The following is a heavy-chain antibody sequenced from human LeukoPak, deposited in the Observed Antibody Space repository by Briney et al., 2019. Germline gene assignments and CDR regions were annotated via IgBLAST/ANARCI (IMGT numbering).Heavy chain of an antibody. CDR1: GGSISSYY. D-gene: IGHD4-17*01. Sequence: SETLSLTCTVSGGSISSYYWSWIRQPPGKGLEWIGYIYYGGSTNYNPSLKSRVTISVDTSKNQFSLKLSSVTAADTAVYYCARVESHRPGLRQFDYWGQGTLVTVSS. CDR3: ARVESHRPGLRQFDY. J-gene: IGHJ4*02. V-gene: IGHV4-59*01. CDR2: IYYGGST.